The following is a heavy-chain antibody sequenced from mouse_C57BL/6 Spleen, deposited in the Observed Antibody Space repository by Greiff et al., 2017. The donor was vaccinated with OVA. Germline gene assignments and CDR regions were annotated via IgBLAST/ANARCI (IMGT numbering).Heavy chain of an antibody. CDR1: GFTFSSYA. CDR2: ISDGGSYT. CDR3: ARDVHYGNYDYAMDY. J-gene: IGHJ4*01. D-gene: IGHD2-1*01. Sequence: EVQVVESGGGLVKPGGSLKLSCAASGFTFSSYAMSWVRQTPEKRLEWVATISDGGSYTYYPDNVKGRFTISRDNAKNNLYLQMSHLKSEDTAMYYCARDVHYGNYDYAMDYWGQGTSVTVSS. V-gene: IGHV5-4*01.